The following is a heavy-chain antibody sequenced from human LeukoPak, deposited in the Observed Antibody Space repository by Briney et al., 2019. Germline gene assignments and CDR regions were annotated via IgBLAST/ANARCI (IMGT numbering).Heavy chain of an antibody. D-gene: IGHD1-1*01. CDR2: ISYDGSNK. CDR1: GFTFSSYA. J-gene: IGHJ4*02. Sequence: GRSLRLSCAASGFTFSSYAMHWVRQAPGKGLEWVAVISYDGSNKYYADSVKGRFTISRDNAKNTLYLRMNSLRAEDTAIYYCARAPLEPTGFDYWGQGTLVAVSS. CDR3: ARAPLEPTGFDY. V-gene: IGHV3-30-3*01.